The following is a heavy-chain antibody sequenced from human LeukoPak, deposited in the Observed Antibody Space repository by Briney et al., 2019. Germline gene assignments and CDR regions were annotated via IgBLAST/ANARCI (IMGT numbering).Heavy chain of an antibody. J-gene: IGHJ4*02. CDR2: INPNSGGT. CDR1: GYTFTGYY. CDR3: ARVFALLGTRHTDY. V-gene: IGHV1-2*02. Sequence: ASVKVSCKASGYTFTGYYMHWVRQAPGQGLEWMGWINPNSGGTNYAQKFQGRVTMTRDTSISTAYMEMSRLRSDDTAVYYCARVFALLGTRHTDYWGQGTLVTVSS. D-gene: IGHD1-7*01.